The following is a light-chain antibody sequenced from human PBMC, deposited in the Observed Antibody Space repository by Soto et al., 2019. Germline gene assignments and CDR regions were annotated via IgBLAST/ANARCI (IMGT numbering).Light chain of an antibody. V-gene: IGLV2-14*01. J-gene: IGLJ3*02. Sequence: QSALTQPASVSGSPGRSITISCTGTSSDVGGYNYVSWYQQHPGEAPKLMIYDVSNRPSGVSNRFSGSKSGNTASLTISGLQAEDEADYYCSSYTSSSTEFGGGTKLTVL. CDR2: DVS. CDR1: SSDVGGYNY. CDR3: SSYTSSSTE.